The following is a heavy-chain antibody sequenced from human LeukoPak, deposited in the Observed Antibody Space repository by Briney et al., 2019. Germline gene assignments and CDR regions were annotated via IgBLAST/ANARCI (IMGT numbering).Heavy chain of an antibody. Sequence: GGSLRLSCVASGFTLSGYAMNWVRQAPGKGLEWVSTFKTNYNQVYYAESVRGRFTISTDNSKNTAYLQMNSLRVEDTALYYCARSVPDYTRFDFWGQGALVTVSS. CDR2: FKTNYNQV. J-gene: IGHJ4*02. CDR3: ARSVPDYTRFDF. D-gene: IGHD4-11*01. V-gene: IGHV3-23*05. CDR1: GFTLSGYA.